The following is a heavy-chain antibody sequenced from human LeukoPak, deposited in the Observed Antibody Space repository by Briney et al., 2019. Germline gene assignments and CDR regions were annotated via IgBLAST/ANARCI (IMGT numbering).Heavy chain of an antibody. Sequence: ASVKVSCKASGYTFTSYGISWVRQAPGQGLEWMGWISAYNGNTNYAQKLQGRVTMTTDTSTSTAYMELRSLRSDDTAVYYCARGFPRYHYDSSGYYYFDYWGQGTLVTVSS. D-gene: IGHD3-22*01. CDR2: ISAYNGNT. CDR1: GYTFTSYG. V-gene: IGHV1-18*01. CDR3: ARGFPRYHYDSSGYYYFDY. J-gene: IGHJ4*02.